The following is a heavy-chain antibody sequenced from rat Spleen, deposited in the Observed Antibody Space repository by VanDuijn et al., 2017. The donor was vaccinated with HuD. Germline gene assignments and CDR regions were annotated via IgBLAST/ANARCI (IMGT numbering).Heavy chain of an antibody. CDR1: GFTFSDYA. J-gene: IGHJ2*01. CDR3: ARHNTYYGYYYFDY. D-gene: IGHD1-9*01. V-gene: IGHV5-19*01. Sequence: EVQLVESGGGLVQPGRSLKLSCAASGFTFSDYAMNWIRQAPTKGLEWVASISPTGGSTHYRDSVKGRFTISRDNAKSTLYLQMNSLRSEDTATYFCARHNTYYGYYYFDYWGQGVMVTVSS. CDR2: ISPTGGST.